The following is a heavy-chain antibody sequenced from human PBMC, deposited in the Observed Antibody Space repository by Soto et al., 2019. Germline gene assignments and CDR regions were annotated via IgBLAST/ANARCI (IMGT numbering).Heavy chain of an antibody. CDR3: ARVTRSSGYYYGGFDY. D-gene: IGHD3-22*01. J-gene: IGHJ4*02. CDR1: GGSISSYY. V-gene: IGHV4-59*01. CDR2: IYYIGST. Sequence: QVQLQESGPGLVKPSETLSLTCTVSGGSISSYYWSWIRQPPGKGLEWIGYIYYIGSTNYNPSLTSRVTISVDTSKNQFSLKLSSVTAADTAVYYCARVTRSSGYYYGGFDYWGQGTLVTVSS.